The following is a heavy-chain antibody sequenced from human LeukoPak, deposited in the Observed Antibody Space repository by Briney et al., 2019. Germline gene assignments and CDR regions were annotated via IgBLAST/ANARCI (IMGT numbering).Heavy chain of an antibody. J-gene: IGHJ4*02. CDR1: GDSISSSVSY. CDR3: ARENRGATHHFDY. V-gene: IGHV4-31*03. CDR2: IYYSGST. Sequence: KPSETLSLTCTVSGDSISSSVSYWSWIRQRPGKGLEWIGYIYYSGSTYYNPSLKSRVTISVDTSKNQFSLKLSSVTAADTAVYYCARENRGATHHFDYWGQGTLVTVSS. D-gene: IGHD1-14*01.